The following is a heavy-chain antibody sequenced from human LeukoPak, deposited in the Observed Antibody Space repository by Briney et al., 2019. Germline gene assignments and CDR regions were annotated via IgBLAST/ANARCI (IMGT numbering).Heavy chain of an antibody. J-gene: IGHJ4*02. Sequence: SETLSLTCTVSGGSISSYYWTWIRQPPGKGLEWIGYISNSGSTNYNPSLKSRVTISVDTSKKQVSLKLRSVTAADTAVYYCARVRGYSYGYLDYWGQGTLVTVSS. D-gene: IGHD5-18*01. CDR3: ARVRGYSYGYLDY. CDR1: GGSISSYY. V-gene: IGHV4-59*08. CDR2: ISNSGST.